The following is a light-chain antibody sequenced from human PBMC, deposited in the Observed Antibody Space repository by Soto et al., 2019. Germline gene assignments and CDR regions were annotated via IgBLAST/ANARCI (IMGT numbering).Light chain of an antibody. J-gene: IGKJ5*01. V-gene: IGKV2D-29*02. CDR3: MQSTQLPPT. CDR1: QSLLHITGETF. CDR2: EVS. Sequence: DVVITHTPLSLSVSPGQPASISCKSSQSLLHITGETFLFWYLQKPGQSPQLLIYEVSTRVSGVPDRFSGSGSGTDFTLEISRVETDDVGIYYCMQSTQLPPTFGQGTRLEIK.